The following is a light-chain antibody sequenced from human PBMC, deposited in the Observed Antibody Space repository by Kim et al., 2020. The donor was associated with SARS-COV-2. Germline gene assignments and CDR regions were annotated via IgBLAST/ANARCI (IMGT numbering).Light chain of an antibody. CDR1: SLRSYY. CDR2: GKN. CDR3: NSRDSSGNHVV. V-gene: IGLV3-19*01. Sequence: ALGHTVRITCRGDSLRSYYASWDQQKPGQAPLLVIYGKNNRPSGIPDRFSGSSSGNTASLTITGAQAEDEADYYCNSRDSSGNHVVFGGGTQLTVL. J-gene: IGLJ2*01.